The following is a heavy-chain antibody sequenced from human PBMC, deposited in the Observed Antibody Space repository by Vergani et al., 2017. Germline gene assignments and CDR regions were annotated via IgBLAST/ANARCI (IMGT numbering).Heavy chain of an antibody. Sequence: QVQLQESGPGLVKPSETLSLTCTVSGGSISSYYWSWIRQPPGKGLEWIGYIYYSGSTNYNPSLTGRVTISVDPSKNQFPLKLSSVTAADTAVYYCARDPHKYGSGSYFDYWGQGTLVTVSS. CDR3: ARDPHKYGSGSYFDY. D-gene: IGHD3-10*01. V-gene: IGHV4-59*01. J-gene: IGHJ4*02. CDR1: GGSISSYY. CDR2: IYYSGST.